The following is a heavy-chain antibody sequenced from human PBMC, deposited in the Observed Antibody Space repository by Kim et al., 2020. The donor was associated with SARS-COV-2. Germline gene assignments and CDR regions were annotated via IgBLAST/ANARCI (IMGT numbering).Heavy chain of an antibody. D-gene: IGHD2-2*01. V-gene: IGHV3-23*01. Sequence: GGSLRLSCVASRFTFSSSAMTWVRQAPGKGLEWVSTIFCGGRGTYYADSVKGRFVVSRDNSKNTLYLQMNTLRGDDTVIYYCAKNFNITSVTFGWDFDLWGRGSSVTVSS. CDR1: RFTFSSSA. CDR2: IFCGGRGT. CDR3: AKNFNITSVTFGWDFDL. J-gene: IGHJ2*01.